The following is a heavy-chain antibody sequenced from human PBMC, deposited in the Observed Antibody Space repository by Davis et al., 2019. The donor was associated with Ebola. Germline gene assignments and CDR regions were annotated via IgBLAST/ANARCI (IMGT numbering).Heavy chain of an antibody. CDR2: IYYSGST. J-gene: IGHJ6*02. Sequence: LRLSCTVSGGSISSGDYYWSWIRQPPGKGLEWIGYIYYSGSTNYNPSLKSRVTISVDTSKNQFSLKLSSVTAADTAVYYCARLGYYYYYYGMDVWGQGTTVTVSS. V-gene: IGHV4-30-4*01. CDR3: ARLGYYYYYYGMDV. CDR1: GGSISSGDYY. D-gene: IGHD3-10*01.